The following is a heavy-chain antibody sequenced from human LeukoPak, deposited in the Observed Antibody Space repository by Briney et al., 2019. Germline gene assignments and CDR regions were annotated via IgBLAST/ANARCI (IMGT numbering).Heavy chain of an antibody. CDR3: ARQPLHYYDSSGYYPHFDY. Sequence: ASVKVSCKASGYTFTSYGISWVRQAPGQGLEWMGWISAYNGNTNYAQKLQGRVTMTTDTSTSTAYMELRSLRSDDTAVYYCARQPLHYYDSSGYYPHFDYWGQGTLVTVSS. CDR2: ISAYNGNT. CDR1: GYTFTSYG. D-gene: IGHD3-22*01. J-gene: IGHJ4*02. V-gene: IGHV1-18*01.